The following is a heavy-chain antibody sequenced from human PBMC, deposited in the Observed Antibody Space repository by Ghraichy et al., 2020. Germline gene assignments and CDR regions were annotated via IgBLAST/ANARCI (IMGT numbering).Heavy chain of an antibody. CDR1: GYTFTDYY. V-gene: IGHV1-2*02. Sequence: ASVKVSCKASGYTFTDYYIHWVRQAPGQGLEWMGWITPNSGGTIYAQKFQGRVTMTRDTSISTAYMDLSRLRSDDTAVYYCARRRSYYGFDIWGQGTVVTVSS. D-gene: IGHD1-26*01. CDR3: ARRRSYYGFDI. J-gene: IGHJ3*02. CDR2: ITPNSGGT.